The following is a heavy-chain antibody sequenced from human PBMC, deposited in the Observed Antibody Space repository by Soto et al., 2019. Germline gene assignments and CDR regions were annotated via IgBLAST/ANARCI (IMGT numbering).Heavy chain of an antibody. CDR1: GFTFGSYA. D-gene: IGHD1-26*01. CDR3: ERRGSGSYYDY. Sequence: EVQLLESGGGLVQPGGSLRLSCAASGFTFGSYAMRWVRQAQVKGLEWVSAISGSGGSTYYADSVKGRFTISRDNSKNTLYLQMNSLRAEDTAVYYCERRGSGSYYDYWGQGTLVTVSS. CDR2: ISGSGGST. J-gene: IGHJ4*02. V-gene: IGHV3-23*01.